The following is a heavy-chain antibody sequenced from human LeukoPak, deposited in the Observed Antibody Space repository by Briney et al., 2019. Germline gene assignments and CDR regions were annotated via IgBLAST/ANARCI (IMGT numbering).Heavy chain of an antibody. D-gene: IGHD4-23*01. CDR3: ARDTTTVLTLAYFLDY. CDR2: INDRGHT. J-gene: IGHJ4*02. V-gene: IGHV4-34*01. Sequence: PSETLSLTCAVHGGSFRCYHCNGIRQSPAKGLEWIGEINDRGHTNYNPSLESRVTISVDTPKKQFSLRLSSVTAADTAVYYCARDTTTVLTLAYFLDYCGQGTLVTVSS. CDR1: GGSFRCYH.